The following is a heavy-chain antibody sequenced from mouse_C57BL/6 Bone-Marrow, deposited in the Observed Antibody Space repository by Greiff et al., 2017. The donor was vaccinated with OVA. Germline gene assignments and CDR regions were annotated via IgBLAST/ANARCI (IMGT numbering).Heavy chain of an antibody. CDR2: IWSGGST. D-gene: IGHD2-5*01. J-gene: IGHJ4*01. CDR1: GFSLTSYG. V-gene: IGHV2-2*01. CDR3: ARGDYYSNRYAMDY. Sequence: QVQLQQSGPGLVQPSQSLSITCTVSGFSLTSYGVHWVRQSPGKGLEWLGVIWSGGSTDYNAAFISRLSISKDNSKSQVFFKMNSLQADDTAIYYCARGDYYSNRYAMDYRGQGTSVTVSS.